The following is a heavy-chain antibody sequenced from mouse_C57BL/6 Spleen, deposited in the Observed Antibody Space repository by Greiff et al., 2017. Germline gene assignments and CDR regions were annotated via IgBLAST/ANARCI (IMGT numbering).Heavy chain of an antibody. CDR1: GYTFTSYW. CDR3: ARWGTTVVALDY. Sequence: QVQLQQPGAELVKPGASVKLSCKASGYTFTSYWMQWVKQRPGQGLEWIGEIDPSDSYTNYNQKFKGKATLTVDTSSSPAYMQLSSLTSEDSAVYYCARWGTTVVALDYWGQGTTLTVSS. J-gene: IGHJ2*01. D-gene: IGHD1-1*01. V-gene: IGHV1-50*01. CDR2: IDPSDSYT.